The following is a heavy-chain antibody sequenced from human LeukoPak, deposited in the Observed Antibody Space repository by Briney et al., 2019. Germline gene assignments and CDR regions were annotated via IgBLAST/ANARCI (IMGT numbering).Heavy chain of an antibody. J-gene: IGHJ6*03. CDR3: ARRIAARRGFDYYYYMDV. Sequence: GESLKISCKGSGYSFTSYWIGWVRQMPGKGLEWMGIIDPGDSDTRYSPSFQGQVTISADKSISTAYLQWSSLKASDTAMYYCARRIAARRGFDYYYYMDVWGKGTTVTVSS. D-gene: IGHD6-6*01. CDR1: GYSFTSYW. V-gene: IGHV5-51*01. CDR2: IDPGDSDT.